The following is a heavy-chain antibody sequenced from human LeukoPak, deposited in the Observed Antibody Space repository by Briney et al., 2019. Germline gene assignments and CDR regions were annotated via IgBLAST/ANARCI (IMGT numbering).Heavy chain of an antibody. D-gene: IGHD3-16*01. J-gene: IGHJ6*02. CDR3: ARLFGGNYGMDV. CDR1: GYTFTSYD. V-gene: IGHV1-8*01. Sequence: ASVKVSCKASGYTFTSYDINWVRQATGQGLEWMGWMNPNSGNTGYAQKFQGRVTMTRNTSISTAYMELSSLRSEDTAVYYCARLFGGNYGMDVWGQGTTVTVSS. CDR2: MNPNSGNT.